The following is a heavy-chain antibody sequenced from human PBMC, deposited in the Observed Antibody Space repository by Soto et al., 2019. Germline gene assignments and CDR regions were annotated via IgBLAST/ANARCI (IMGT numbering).Heavy chain of an antibody. V-gene: IGHV4-39*01. CDR2: IYHSGST. J-gene: IGHJ4*02. Sequence: SETLSLTCTVSGGSISRSTYYWGWIRQPPGKGLEWVGNIYHSGSTYYNPSLKSRVTISVDTSKNQFSLKLSSVTAADTAVYFCAFDTGDYCFDYWGQGTLVTVSS. D-gene: IGHD4-17*01. CDR3: AFDTGDYCFDY. CDR1: GGSISRSTYY.